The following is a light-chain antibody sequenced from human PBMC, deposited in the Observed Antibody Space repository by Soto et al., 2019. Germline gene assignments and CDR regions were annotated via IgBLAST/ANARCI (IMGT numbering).Light chain of an antibody. V-gene: IGKV3-20*01. CDR1: QSVGGTF. CDR2: GAS. J-gene: IGKJ1*01. Sequence: EIVLTQSPGTLSLSPGEGATLSRRASQSVGGTFLAWYQQKGGQAPRLLIHGASNRATGIPDRFSGSGSGTDFTLTISRLEPEDFAVYYCQQYGGSPRTFGQGTKVDIK. CDR3: QQYGGSPRT.